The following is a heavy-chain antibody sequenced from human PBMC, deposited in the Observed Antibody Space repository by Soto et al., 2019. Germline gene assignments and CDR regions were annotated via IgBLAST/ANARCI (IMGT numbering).Heavy chain of an antibody. CDR1: GYRFTSYW. CDR2: IYPGDSDT. CDR3: ARHHSAGYSSGWYVDY. J-gene: IGHJ4*02. Sequence: EVQLVQSGAEVKKPGESLKISCKGSGYRFTSYWIGWVRQMPGKGLEWMGIIYPGDSDTRYSRSLQGQVTISADKSISTAYLQWSGLKASATAMYYCARHHSAGYSSGWYVDYWGQGTLVTVSS. V-gene: IGHV5-51*01. D-gene: IGHD6-19*01.